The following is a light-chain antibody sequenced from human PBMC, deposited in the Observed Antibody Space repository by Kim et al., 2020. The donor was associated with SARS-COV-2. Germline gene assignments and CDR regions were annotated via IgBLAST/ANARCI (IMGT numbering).Light chain of an antibody. CDR3: LQHNVYPLT. CDR1: QAISNY. J-gene: IGKJ4*01. V-gene: IGKV1-17*03. Sequence: ASVGDRVTITCRESQAISNYLAWFQQKPGKGPKRLIYAASSLQSGVPSRFSGSGSGTEFTLTIISLQPEDFATYFCLQHNVYPLTFGGGTKVEIK. CDR2: AAS.